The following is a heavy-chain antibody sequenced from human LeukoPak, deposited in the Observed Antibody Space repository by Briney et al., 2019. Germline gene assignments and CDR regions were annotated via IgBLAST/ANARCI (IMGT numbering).Heavy chain of an antibody. Sequence: SQTLSLTCAISGDSVSSNSAAWNWIRQSPSRGLEWLGRTYYRSKWNNDYAVSVRSRITINPDTSKNQFSLQLNSVTPEDTAVYYCARYWPDRRAFDIWGQGTMVTVSS. J-gene: IGHJ3*02. CDR2: TYYRSKWNN. V-gene: IGHV6-1*01. D-gene: IGHD2-15*01. CDR3: ARYWPDRRAFDI. CDR1: GDSVSSNSAA.